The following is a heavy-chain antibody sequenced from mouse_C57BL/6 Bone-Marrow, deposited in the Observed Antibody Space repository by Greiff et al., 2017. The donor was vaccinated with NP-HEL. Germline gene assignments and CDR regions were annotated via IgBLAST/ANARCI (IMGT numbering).Heavy chain of an antibody. D-gene: IGHD2-1*01. Sequence: QVQLKQPGAELVRPGTSVKLSCKASGYTFTSYWMHWVKQRPGQGLEWIGVIDPSDSYTNYNQKFKGKATLTVDTSSSTAYMQLSSLTSEDSAVYYCARIYYGNLYWGQGTSVTVSS. V-gene: IGHV1-59*01. CDR2: IDPSDSYT. CDR1: GYTFTSYW. J-gene: IGHJ4*01. CDR3: ARIYYGNLY.